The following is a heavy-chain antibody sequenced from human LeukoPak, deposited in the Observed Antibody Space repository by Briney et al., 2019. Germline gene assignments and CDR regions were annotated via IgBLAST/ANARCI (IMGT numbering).Heavy chain of an antibody. CDR2: IYSSGSN. D-gene: IGHD5-12*01. CDR1: GGSIGGYF. V-gene: IGHV4-4*07. J-gene: IGHJ4*02. CDR3: AREPTSGREPTSGRPLDY. Sequence: SETLSLTCTVSGGSIGGYFWSWIRQPAGKGLEWIGRIYSSGSNNYNPSLKSRVTMSLDTSKNHFSLNLTSVTAADTAVYYCAREPTSGREPTSGRPLDYWGQGTLVTVSS.